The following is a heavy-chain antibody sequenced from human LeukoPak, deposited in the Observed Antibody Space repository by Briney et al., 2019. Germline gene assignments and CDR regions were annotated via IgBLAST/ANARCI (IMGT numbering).Heavy chain of an antibody. CDR3: ARDRLRIAAAGTVFDP. CDR1: GYTFTSYG. V-gene: IGHV1-18*01. CDR2: ISAYNGNT. Sequence: GASVNVSCKASGYTFTSYGISWVRQAPGQGLEWMGWISAYNGNTNYAQKLQGRVTMTTDTSTSTAYMELRSLRSDDTAVYYCARDRLRIAAAGTVFDPWGQGTLVTVSS. D-gene: IGHD6-13*01. J-gene: IGHJ5*02.